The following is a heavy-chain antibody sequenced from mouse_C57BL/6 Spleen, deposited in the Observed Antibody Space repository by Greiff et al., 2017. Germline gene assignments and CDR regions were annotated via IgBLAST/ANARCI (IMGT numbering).Heavy chain of an antibody. J-gene: IGHJ4*01. CDR3: ARITTVVAGWHYYAMDY. D-gene: IGHD1-1*01. V-gene: IGHV1-69*01. CDR2: IDPSDSYT. Sequence: QVQLQQPGAELVMPGASVKLSCKASGYTFTSYWMHWVKQRPGQGLEWIGEIDPSDSYTNYNQKFTGKSTLTVDKSSSTAYMQLSSLTSEDSAVYYCARITTVVAGWHYYAMDYWGQGTSVTVSS. CDR1: GYTFTSYW.